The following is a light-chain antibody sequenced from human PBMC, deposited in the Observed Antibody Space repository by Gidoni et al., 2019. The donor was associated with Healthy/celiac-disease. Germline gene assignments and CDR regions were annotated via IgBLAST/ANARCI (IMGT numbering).Light chain of an antibody. CDR3: QQYNNWPQLT. CDR1: QSVSSN. Sequence: IVMTQSPATLSVSPGERATLSCRASQSVSSNLAWYQQKPGQAPRLLIYGASTRAPGIPARFSGSGSGTEFTLTISSLQSEDFAVYYCQQYNNWPQLTFGGGTKVEIK. CDR2: GAS. J-gene: IGKJ4*01. V-gene: IGKV3-15*01.